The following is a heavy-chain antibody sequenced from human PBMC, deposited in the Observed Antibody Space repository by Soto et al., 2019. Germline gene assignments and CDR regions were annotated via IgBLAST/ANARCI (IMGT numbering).Heavy chain of an antibody. CDR1: GGSISSSSYY. D-gene: IGHD5-12*01. CDR3: ARGPFRSRGSNYYYYGMDV. CDR2: INHSGST. J-gene: IGHJ6*02. Sequence: SETLSLTCTVSGGSISSSSYYWGWIRQPPGKGLEWIGEINHSGSTNYNPSLKSRVTISVDTSKNQFSLKLSSVTAADTAVYYCARGPFRSRGSNYYYYGMDVWGQGTTVTVSS. V-gene: IGHV4-39*07.